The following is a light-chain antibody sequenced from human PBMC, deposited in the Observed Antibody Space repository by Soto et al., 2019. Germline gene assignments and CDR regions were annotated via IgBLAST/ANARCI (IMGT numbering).Light chain of an antibody. CDR3: QQYYSTPIT. J-gene: IGKJ5*01. CDR1: HSVSSSY. Sequence: EIVLTQSPGTLSLSPGERATLSCRASHSVSSSYLAWYQQKPGQAPRLLIYGASSRATGVPDRFSGSGSGTDFTLTISRLEPEDCAVYYCQQYYSTPITFGQGTRLEIK. V-gene: IGKV3-20*01. CDR2: GAS.